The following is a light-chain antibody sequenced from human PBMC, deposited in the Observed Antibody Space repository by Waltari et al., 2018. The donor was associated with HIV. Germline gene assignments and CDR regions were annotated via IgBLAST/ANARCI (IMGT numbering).Light chain of an antibody. Sequence: DIQMTQSPSTLSASLGDRVTITCRASESSSSWLAWYQQKPGKAPKLLIYKASSLESGVPSRFSGSGSGTEFTLTISSLQPDDFATYYCQQYNSYSPLTFGGGTKVEIK. J-gene: IGKJ4*01. CDR3: QQYNSYSPLT. CDR2: KAS. CDR1: ESSSSW. V-gene: IGKV1-5*03.